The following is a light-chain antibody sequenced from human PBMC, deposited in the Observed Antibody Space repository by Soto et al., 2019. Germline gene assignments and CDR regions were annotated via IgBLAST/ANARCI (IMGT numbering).Light chain of an antibody. CDR3: QKYNSDPLT. CDR2: AAS. CDR1: QGIAPY. V-gene: IGKV1-27*01. Sequence: DVQMTQSPSSLSASVGDRVTITCRASQGIAPYVAWFQQKPGKVPKLLIYAASTLQSGVPSRFSGSGSGTDFTLTISSLQPEDVATYYCQKYNSDPLTFGGGTKVEIK. J-gene: IGKJ4*01.